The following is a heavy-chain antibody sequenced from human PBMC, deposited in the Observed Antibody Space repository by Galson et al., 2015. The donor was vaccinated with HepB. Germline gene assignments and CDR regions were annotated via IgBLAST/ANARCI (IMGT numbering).Heavy chain of an antibody. Sequence: SLRLSCAASGFTVSSNYMSWVRQAPGKGLEWVSVIYSGGSTYYADSVKGRFTISRDNSKNTLYLQMNSLRAEDTAVYYCASLPPGYDFWSGYYTYWGQGTLVTVSS. D-gene: IGHD3-3*01. CDR1: GFTVSSNY. V-gene: IGHV3-66*01. CDR3: ASLPPGYDFWSGYYTY. J-gene: IGHJ4*02. CDR2: IYSGGST.